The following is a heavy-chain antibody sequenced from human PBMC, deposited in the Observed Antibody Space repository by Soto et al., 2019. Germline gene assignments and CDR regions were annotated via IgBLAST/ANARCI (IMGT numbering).Heavy chain of an antibody. CDR1: GFTFSSYG. CDR2: IWYDGSNK. V-gene: IGHV3-33*01. CDR3: AREGGYCSGGRCHHYYYGMDV. J-gene: IGHJ6*02. Sequence: QVQLVESGGGVVQPGRSLRLSCAASGFTFSSYGMHWVRQAPGKGLEWVAVIWYDGSNKYYADSVKGRFTISRDNSKNTLYLQMNSLRAEETAVYYCAREGGYCSGGRCHHYYYGMDVWGQGTTVTVSS. D-gene: IGHD2-15*01.